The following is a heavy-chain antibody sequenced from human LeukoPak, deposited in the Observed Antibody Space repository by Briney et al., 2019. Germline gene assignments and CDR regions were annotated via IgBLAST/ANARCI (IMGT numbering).Heavy chain of an antibody. CDR2: INPSGGST. V-gene: IGHV1-46*01. D-gene: IGHD2-8*01. CDR3: ARDGKLDTHGVGMDV. Sequence: ASVKVSCTASGYTFTSYYMHWVRQAPGQGLEWMGIINPSGGSTSYAQKFQGRVTMTRDTSTSTVYMELSSLRSEDTAVYYCARDGKLDTHGVGMDVWGQGTTVTVSS. CDR1: GYTFTSYY. J-gene: IGHJ6*02.